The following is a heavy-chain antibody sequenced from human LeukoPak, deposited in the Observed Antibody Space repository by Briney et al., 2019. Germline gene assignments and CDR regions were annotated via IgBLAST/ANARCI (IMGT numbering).Heavy chain of an antibody. CDR2: IYYSGST. D-gene: IGHD4-17*01. Sequence: SETLSLTCTVSGGSISSYYWSWIRKPPGKGLEWIGYIYYSGSTNYNPSLKSRVTISVDTSKNQFSLKLSSVTAADTAVYYCARAIMTTVTRDDAFDIWGQGTMVTVSS. CDR3: ARAIMTTVTRDDAFDI. J-gene: IGHJ3*02. V-gene: IGHV4-59*01. CDR1: GGSISSYY.